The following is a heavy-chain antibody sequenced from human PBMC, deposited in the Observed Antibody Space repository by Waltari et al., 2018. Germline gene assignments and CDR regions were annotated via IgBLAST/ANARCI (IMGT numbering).Heavy chain of an antibody. CDR2: IKQDGSVK. CDR3: ARGTTGNHDFGAY. J-gene: IGHJ4*02. D-gene: IGHD1-1*01. Sequence: EVQLVESGGTLVQPGGSLRLPCIASGFIFDTYWMTWVRQAPGKGLEWVANIKQDGSVKYYMDSVKGRFTISRDNTKNSLYLQMNGLRGEDTAIYFCARGTTGNHDFGAYWGQGTLVTVSS. V-gene: IGHV3-7*04. CDR1: GFIFDTYW.